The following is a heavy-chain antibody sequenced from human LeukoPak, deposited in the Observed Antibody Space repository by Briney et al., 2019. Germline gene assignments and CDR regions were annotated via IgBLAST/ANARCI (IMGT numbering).Heavy chain of an antibody. V-gene: IGHV4-39*07. J-gene: IGHJ4*02. CDR2: IYYSGST. D-gene: IGHD5-24*01. CDR1: GGSISSSSYY. CDR3: ARSPDGYNLHFFDY. Sequence: SETLSLTCTVSGGSISSSSYYWGWIRQPPGKGLEWIGSIYYSGSTYYNPSLESRVTISVDTSKNQFSLKLSSVTAADTAVYYCARSPDGYNLHFFDYWGQGTLVTVSS.